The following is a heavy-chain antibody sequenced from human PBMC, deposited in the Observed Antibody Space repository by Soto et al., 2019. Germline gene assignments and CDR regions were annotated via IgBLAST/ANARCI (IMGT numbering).Heavy chain of an antibody. J-gene: IGHJ3*02. CDR1: GFTFTSSA. CDR3: AADPDIVVATATYDAFHI. Sequence: QMQLVQSGPEVRKPGTSVKVSCKASGFTFTSSAVQWVRQARGQRPEWIGWIAVGNGNTNFAQKFQERLTITRDMSTSTAYMDLSGLRSEDTAVYYCAADPDIVVATATYDAFHIWGQGTMVSVSS. V-gene: IGHV1-58*01. CDR2: IAVGNGNT. D-gene: IGHD3-22*01.